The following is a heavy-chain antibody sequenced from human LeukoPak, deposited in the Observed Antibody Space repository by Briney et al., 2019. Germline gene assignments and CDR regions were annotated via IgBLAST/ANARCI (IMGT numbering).Heavy chain of an antibody. CDR2: VSAYNGNT. V-gene: IGHV1-18*01. Sequence: ASVKVSCKASGYTFYYYGISWVRQAPGQGLEWMGWVSAYNGNTNYAQKLQGRVTMTTNTSTSTAYMELRSLRSDDTAVYYCARVQSIAARTFDYWGQGTLVTVSS. D-gene: IGHD6-6*01. CDR3: ARVQSIAARTFDY. J-gene: IGHJ4*02. CDR1: GYTFYYYG.